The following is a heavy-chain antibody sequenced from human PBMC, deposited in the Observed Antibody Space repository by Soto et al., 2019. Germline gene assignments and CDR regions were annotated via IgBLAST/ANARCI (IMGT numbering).Heavy chain of an antibody. D-gene: IGHD3-10*01. CDR2: ISSSSSYI. J-gene: IGHJ5*02. CDR3: ASFKGSKDWFDP. V-gene: IGHV3-21*01. CDR1: GFTFSSYS. Sequence: GGSLRLSCAASGFTFSSYSMNWVRQAPGKGLEWVSSISSSSSYIYYADSVKGRFTISRDNAKNSLYLQMNSLRAEDTAVYYCASFKGSKDWFDPWGKGTLVTVSS.